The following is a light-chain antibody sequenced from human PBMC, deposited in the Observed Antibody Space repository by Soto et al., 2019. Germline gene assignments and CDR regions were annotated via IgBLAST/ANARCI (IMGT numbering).Light chain of an antibody. CDR2: GAY. V-gene: IGKV3-20*01. CDR1: QSVSSSY. J-gene: IGKJ3*01. CDR3: HQDGGSLLFT. Sequence: ESVLTQSPGTLSLSPGERATLSCRASQSVSSSYLAWSQQKPGQAPRLLIYGAYSRATGIPDRFSGSGSGTDFLLTISRLEPEDVALYYCHQDGGSLLFTFGPGNNVDIK.